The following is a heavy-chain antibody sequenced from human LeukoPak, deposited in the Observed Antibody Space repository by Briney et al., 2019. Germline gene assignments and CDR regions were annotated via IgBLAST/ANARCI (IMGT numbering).Heavy chain of an antibody. D-gene: IGHD3-3*01. V-gene: IGHV3-30*03. CDR2: ISYDGSNK. Sequence: GGSLRLSCAASRFTFSSYGMHWVRQAPGKGLEWVAVISYDGSNKYYADSVKGRFTISRDNAKNSLYLQMNSLRAEDTAVYYCARESSDTIFGVVRTTGGWFDPWGQGTLVTVSS. CDR1: RFTFSSYG. CDR3: ARESSDTIFGVVRTTGGWFDP. J-gene: IGHJ5*02.